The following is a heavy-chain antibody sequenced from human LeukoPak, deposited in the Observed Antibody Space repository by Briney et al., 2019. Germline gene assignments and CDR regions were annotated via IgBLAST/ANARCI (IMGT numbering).Heavy chain of an antibody. D-gene: IGHD1-26*01. CDR2: IFSSGIT. CDR3: ARGGASSKPFDY. Sequence: SGTLSLTCTVSADPFSHYYWRWIRQPPGKGLEWIGFIFSSGITNYNPSLKSRVTISVVTSKNQFSLKVNSVTAADTAVYYCARGGASSKPFDYWGQGTLVTVTS. V-gene: IGHV4-59*01. J-gene: IGHJ4*02. CDR1: ADPFSHYY.